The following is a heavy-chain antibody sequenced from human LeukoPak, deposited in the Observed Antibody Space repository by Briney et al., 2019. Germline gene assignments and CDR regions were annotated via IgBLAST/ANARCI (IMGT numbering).Heavy chain of an antibody. V-gene: IGHV4-34*01. D-gene: IGHD3-10*01. J-gene: IGHJ4*02. CDR2: INHSGST. CDR3: ARVRTLYYYGSGSVFDD. CDR1: GGSFSGYY. Sequence: SETLSLTCAVYGGSFSGYYWRWIRQPPGKGLEWLGEINHSGSTNYNPSLKSRVTISVDKSKNQSSLKLSSVPAADRAVQYSARVRTLYYYGSGSVFDDWGQGTLVTVSS.